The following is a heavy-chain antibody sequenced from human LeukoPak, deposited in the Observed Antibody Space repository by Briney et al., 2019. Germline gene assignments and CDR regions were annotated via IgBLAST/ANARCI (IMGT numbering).Heavy chain of an antibody. V-gene: IGHV5-51*01. Sequence: GESLKISCKGSGYSFTSYWIGWVRQMPGKGLEWMGIIYPGDSDTRYSPSFQGQVTISADKSISTAYLQWSSLKTEDTAVYYCTTDPFFLDLDYWGQGTLVTVSS. CDR1: GYSFTSYW. D-gene: IGHD2/OR15-2a*01. CDR3: TTDPFFLDLDY. J-gene: IGHJ4*02. CDR2: IYPGDSDT.